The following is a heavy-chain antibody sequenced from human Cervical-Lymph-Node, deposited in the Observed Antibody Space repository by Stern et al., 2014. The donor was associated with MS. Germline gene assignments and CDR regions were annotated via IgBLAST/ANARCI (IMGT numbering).Heavy chain of an antibody. J-gene: IGHJ5*02. Sequence: QVQLVESGPGLVKPSQTLSLTCTVSGGSISSGDYHWSWIRQPPGKGLEWIGYIYYSGSTYYNPSLKSRVTISVDTSKNQFSLKLSSVTAADTAVYYCASANCSSTSCPNWCDPWGQGTLVTVSS. D-gene: IGHD2-2*01. CDR2: IYYSGST. CDR3: ASANCSSTSCPNWCDP. CDR1: GGSISSGDYH. V-gene: IGHV4-30-4*01.